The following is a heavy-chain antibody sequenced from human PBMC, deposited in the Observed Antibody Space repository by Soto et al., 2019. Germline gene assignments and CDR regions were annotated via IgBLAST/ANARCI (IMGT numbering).Heavy chain of an antibody. D-gene: IGHD1-26*01. V-gene: IGHV1-3*01. Sequence: GASVKVSCKTSGYTFTSYAMHWVRQAPGQRLEWMGWINAGNGNTKYSQKFQGRVTITRDTSASTAYMELSSLRSEDTAVYYCARGGSYSSSYYFDYWGQGTLVTVSS. CDR2: INAGNGNT. CDR3: ARGGSYSSSYYFDY. CDR1: GYTFTSYA. J-gene: IGHJ4*02.